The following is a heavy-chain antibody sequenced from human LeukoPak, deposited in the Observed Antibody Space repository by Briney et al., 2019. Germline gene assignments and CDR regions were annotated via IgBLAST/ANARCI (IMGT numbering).Heavy chain of an antibody. D-gene: IGHD2-15*01. V-gene: IGHV3-53*01. CDR2: IYSGGST. CDR1: GFTFSSSA. J-gene: IGHJ4*02. CDR3: ARAQAAQRDFDY. Sequence: GGSLRLSCAASGFTFSSSAMSWVRQAPGKGLEWVSVIYSGGSTYYADSVKGRFTISRDNSKNTLYLQMNSLRAEDTAVYYCARAQAAQRDFDYWGQGTLVTVSS.